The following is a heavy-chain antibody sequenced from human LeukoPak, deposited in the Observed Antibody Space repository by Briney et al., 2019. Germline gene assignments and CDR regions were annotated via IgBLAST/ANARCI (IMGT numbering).Heavy chain of an antibody. J-gene: IGHJ3*02. D-gene: IGHD4-17*01. CDR2: ISSSSSTI. V-gene: IGHV3-48*02. Sequence: GGSLRLSCAASGFTFSSYAMNWVRQAPGRGLEWVSYISSSSSTIYYADSVKGRFTISRDNAKNSLYLQMNSLRDEDTAVYYCARVMPLNYGDYKRGAFDIWGQGTMVTVSS. CDR1: GFTFSSYA. CDR3: ARVMPLNYGDYKRGAFDI.